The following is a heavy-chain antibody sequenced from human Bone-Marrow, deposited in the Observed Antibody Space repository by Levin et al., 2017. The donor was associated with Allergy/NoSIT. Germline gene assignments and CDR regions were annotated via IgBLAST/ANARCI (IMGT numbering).Heavy chain of an antibody. J-gene: IGHJ4*02. CDR3: ASRPGEDPYYFDY. CDR1: GFTLSDYG. CDR2: IRGRADTT. Sequence: SCVVSGFTLSDYGTSWVRQAPGKGLEWVSSIRGRADTTYYADSVKGRFTISRDNSKNTLYLQMNNLRAEDTALYYCASRPGEDPYYFDYWGQGTLVTVSS. V-gene: IGHV3-23*01. D-gene: IGHD7-27*01.